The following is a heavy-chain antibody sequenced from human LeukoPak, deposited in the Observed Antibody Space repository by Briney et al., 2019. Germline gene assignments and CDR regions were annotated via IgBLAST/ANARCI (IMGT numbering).Heavy chain of an antibody. V-gene: IGHV3-23*01. D-gene: IGHD3-9*01. J-gene: IGHJ4*02. CDR3: AKWGDYDILTGYYVPDY. Sequence: LTGTSLRLSCVASGFTFTNYAMSWVRQAPGKGLEWVSAITGSGGTSHYADSVKGRFTISRDNSKNTLYLQVSSLRAEDTAVYYCAKWGDYDILTGYYVPDYWGQGTLVTVSS. CDR1: GFTFTNYA. CDR2: ITGSGGTS.